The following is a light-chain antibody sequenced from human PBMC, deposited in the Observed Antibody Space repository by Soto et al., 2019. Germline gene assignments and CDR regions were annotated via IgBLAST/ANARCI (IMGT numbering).Light chain of an antibody. V-gene: IGKV3-15*01. CDR3: HQCNNWPRT. CDR1: QSISSN. CDR2: GAS. J-gene: IGKJ1*01. Sequence: EIVMTQSPDTLSVSPGERATLSCRASQSISSNLAWYQQKPGQAPRLLIYGASTRATGSPARFSGSGSETEFTLTISSLQSEDFATYYSHQCNNWPRTFGQGNKVDI.